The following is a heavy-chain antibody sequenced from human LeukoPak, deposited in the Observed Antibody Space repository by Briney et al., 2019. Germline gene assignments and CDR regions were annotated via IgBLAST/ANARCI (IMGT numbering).Heavy chain of an antibody. CDR3: ARLYCSSTSCYILSHYYYYYMDV. J-gene: IGHJ6*03. V-gene: IGHV3-48*01. CDR2: ISSSSSTI. Sequence: GGSLRLSCAASGFTFSSYSMNWVRQAPGKGLEWVSYISSSSSTIYYADFVKGRFTISRDNAKNSLYLQMNSLRAEDTAVYYCARLYCSSTSCYILSHYYYYYMDVWGKGTTVTVSS. D-gene: IGHD2-2*02. CDR1: GFTFSSYS.